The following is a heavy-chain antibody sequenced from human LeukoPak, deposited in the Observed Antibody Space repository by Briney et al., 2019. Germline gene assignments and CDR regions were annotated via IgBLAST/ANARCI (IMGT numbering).Heavy chain of an antibody. V-gene: IGHV4-4*02. CDR1: GESISSSNW. J-gene: IGHJ4*02. CDR2: IHHSGST. CDR3: VRDLCSGGSCHWTFDH. Sequence: SGTLSLTCAVSGESISSSNWWSWVRQPPGKGLEWIGEIHHSGSTNYNPSLKSRVTISLDKPKNQLSLKMTSVTAADTAVYYCVRDLCSGGSCHWTFDHWGQGSRVTVSS. D-gene: IGHD2-15*01.